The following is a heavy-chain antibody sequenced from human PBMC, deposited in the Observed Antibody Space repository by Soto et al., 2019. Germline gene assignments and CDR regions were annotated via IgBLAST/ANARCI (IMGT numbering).Heavy chain of an antibody. V-gene: IGHV3-23*01. J-gene: IGHJ6*03. CDR3: AKRLTSVFYMDV. Sequence: GGSLRLSCAASGFTFSSYAMTWVRQAPGKGLEWVSGISGSGGITSYADSVKGRFTISRDNSKNTVFLRMNSLRAEDTAVYYCAKRLTSVFYMDVWGKGTTVTVSS. D-gene: IGHD3-9*01. CDR2: ISGSGGIT. CDR1: GFTFSSYA.